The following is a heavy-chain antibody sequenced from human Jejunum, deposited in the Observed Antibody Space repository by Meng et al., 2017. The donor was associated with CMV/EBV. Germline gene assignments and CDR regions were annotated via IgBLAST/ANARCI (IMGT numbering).Heavy chain of an antibody. CDR2: IYVSGIT. D-gene: IGHD4-17*01. CDR1: GDSIRSHY. Sequence: QVQLQESGPRLVKPSGXXXLTCTVSGDSIRSHYWNWIRQPAGKGLEWIGRIYVSGITNYNPSLRSRITMSVDTSKNQFSLKLSSVTAADTAVYYCARDKDYALFDSWGQGTLVTVSS. CDR3: ARDKDYALFDS. J-gene: IGHJ4*02. V-gene: IGHV4-4*07.